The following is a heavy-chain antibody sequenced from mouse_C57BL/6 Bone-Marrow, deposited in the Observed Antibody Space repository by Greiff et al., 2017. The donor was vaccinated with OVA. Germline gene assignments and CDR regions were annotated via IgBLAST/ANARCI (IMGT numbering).Heavy chain of an antibody. D-gene: IGHD2-1*01. CDR3: AFYYGNSFDY. V-gene: IGHV1-81*01. J-gene: IGHJ2*01. Sequence: VQLQESGAELVRPGASVKLSCKASGYTFTSYGISWVKQRTGQGLEWIGEIYPRSGNTYYNKKFKGKATLTADKSSSTAYMELRSLTSEDSAVYFCAFYYGNSFDYWGQGTTLTVSS. CDR2: IYPRSGNT. CDR1: GYTFTSYG.